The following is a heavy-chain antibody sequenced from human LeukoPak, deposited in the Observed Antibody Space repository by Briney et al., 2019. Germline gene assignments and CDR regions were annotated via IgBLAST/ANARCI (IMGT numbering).Heavy chain of an antibody. CDR3: VRVMLGSSEFFDL. V-gene: IGHV3-72*01. Sequence: GGSLRLSCAGSGFTFSHYYIDWVRQAPGKGLEWVARIRNKANSYSIEYAASVKGRFTISRDDSKNSVYLQMNSLKSEDTADYYCVRVMLGSSEFFDLWGRGTLVTVSS. CDR1: GFTFSHYY. J-gene: IGHJ2*01. CDR2: IRNKANSYSI. D-gene: IGHD1-26*01.